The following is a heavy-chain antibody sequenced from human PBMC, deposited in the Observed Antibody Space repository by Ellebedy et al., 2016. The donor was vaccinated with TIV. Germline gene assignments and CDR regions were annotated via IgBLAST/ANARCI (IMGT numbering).Heavy chain of an antibody. CDR1: GFTFSSYA. V-gene: IGHV3-30-3*01. CDR3: ARKGDSSSWTIYYYYGMDV. Sequence: GGSLRLSXAASGFTFSSYAMHWVRQAPGKGLEWVAVISYDGSNKYYADSVKGRFTISRDNSKNTLYLQMNSLRAEDTAVYYRARKGDSSSWTIYYYYGMDVWGQGTTVTVSS. CDR2: ISYDGSNK. J-gene: IGHJ6*02. D-gene: IGHD6-13*01.